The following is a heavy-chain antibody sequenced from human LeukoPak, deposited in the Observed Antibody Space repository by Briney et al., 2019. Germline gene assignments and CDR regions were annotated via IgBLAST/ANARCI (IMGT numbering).Heavy chain of an antibody. V-gene: IGHV3-48*03. D-gene: IGHD3-22*01. CDR3: ARYDYYDRSGLFDY. CDR1: GFTFSSYE. CDR2: ISSSGSTI. J-gene: IGHJ4*02. Sequence: GGSLRLSCAASGFTFSSYEMNWVRQAPGKGLEWVSYISSSGSTIYYADSVKGRFTISRDNAKNSVYLQMNSLRAEDTAVYYCARYDYYDRSGLFDYWGQGTLVTVSS.